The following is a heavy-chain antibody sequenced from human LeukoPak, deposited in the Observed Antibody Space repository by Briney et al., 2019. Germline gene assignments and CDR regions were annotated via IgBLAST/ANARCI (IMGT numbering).Heavy chain of an antibody. Sequence: SETLSLTCTVSGGSISSSDFYWGWIRQPPGKGLEWIANIFYSGSTYYNPSLKSRVTISVDTSKNQFSLKPSSVTAADTAVYYCARVGRDSYYYAMDVWGQGTTVIVSS. J-gene: IGHJ6*02. V-gene: IGHV4-39*07. D-gene: IGHD1-26*01. CDR3: ARVGRDSYYYAMDV. CDR1: GGSISSSDFY. CDR2: IFYSGST.